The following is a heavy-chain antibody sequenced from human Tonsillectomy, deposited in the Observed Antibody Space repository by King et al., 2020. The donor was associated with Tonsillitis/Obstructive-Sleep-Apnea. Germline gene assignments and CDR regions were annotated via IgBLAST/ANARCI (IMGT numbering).Heavy chain of an antibody. CDR2: IYYDGTT. J-gene: IGHJ6*03. CDR3: ARNVDYTKGYYYCMDV. CDR1: GGSTSSSSYY. V-gene: IGHV4-39*01. D-gene: IGHD4-11*01. Sequence: QLQESGPGLVKPSETLSLTCTVSGGSTSSSSYYWGWIRQSPGKGLEWIGSIYYDGTTYYNPSLKSRVTISVDTSKNQFSLRLTSVTAADTAVYYCARNVDYTKGYYYCMDVWGKGTTVTVSS.